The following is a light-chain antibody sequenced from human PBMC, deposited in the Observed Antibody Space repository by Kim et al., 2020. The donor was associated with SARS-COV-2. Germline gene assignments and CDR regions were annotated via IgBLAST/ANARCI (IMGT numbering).Light chain of an antibody. CDR2: RNN. V-gene: IGLV1-47*01. Sequence: ELTQPPSASGTPGQRVTISCSGSSSNIGSNYVYWYQQLPGTAPKLLIYRNNQRPSGVPDRFSGSKSGTSASLAISGLRSEDEADYYCAAWDDSLSGRGVVFGGGTPLTVL. J-gene: IGLJ2*01. CDR3: AAWDDSLSGRGVV. CDR1: SSNIGSNY.